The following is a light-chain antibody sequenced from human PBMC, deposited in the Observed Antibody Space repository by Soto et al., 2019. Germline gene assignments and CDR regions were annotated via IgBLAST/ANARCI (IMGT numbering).Light chain of an antibody. CDR3: QQYFHAPIT. Sequence: DIVMTQSPDSLAVSLGERATINCKSSQSLFYSSNNRDYLAWYQQKPGPSPKLVMSWASSRESGVPDRFSGGGSGTDFTLTINSLQAKDVAVYYGQQYFHAPITFGRGTRLEIK. CDR2: WAS. J-gene: IGKJ5*01. V-gene: IGKV4-1*01. CDR1: QSLFYSSNNRDY.